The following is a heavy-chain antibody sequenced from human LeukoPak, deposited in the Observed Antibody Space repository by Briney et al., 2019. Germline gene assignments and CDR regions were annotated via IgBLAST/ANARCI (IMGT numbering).Heavy chain of an antibody. CDR2: ISSSGYTT. CDR3: ARRAGAYSHPYDY. Sequence: GGSLRLSCVASGFTFSDYYMSWIRQSPGKGLEWVSYISSSGYTTYYADSVKGRFTISRDNAKNSLYLQMNSLRAEDTAVYYCARRAGAYSHPYDYWGQGTLVTVSS. V-gene: IGHV3-11*01. J-gene: IGHJ4*02. CDR1: GFTFSDYY. D-gene: IGHD4/OR15-4a*01.